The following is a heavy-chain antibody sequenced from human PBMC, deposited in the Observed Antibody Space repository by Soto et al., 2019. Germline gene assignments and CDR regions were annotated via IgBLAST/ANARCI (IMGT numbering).Heavy chain of an antibody. CDR2: IYHSGST. D-gene: IGHD6-19*01. J-gene: IGHJ5*01. V-gene: IGHV4-4*02. CDR3: ARVPYTSGWYGDWFDS. Sequence: SETLSLTCAVSSGSISSSNWWSWVRQPPGKGLKWIGEIYHSGSTNYNPSLKSRVTIAVDKSKNQFSLKLSSVTAADTAVYYCARVPYTSGWYGDWFDSWGQGTLVTVSS. CDR1: SGSISSSNW.